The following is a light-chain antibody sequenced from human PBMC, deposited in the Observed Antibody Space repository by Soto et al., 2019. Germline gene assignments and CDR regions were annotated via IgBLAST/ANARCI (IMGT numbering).Light chain of an antibody. CDR3: QPYGSAPRT. CDR1: QSVSSNF. Sequence: PGERATLSCRASQSVSSNFLAWFQQKPGQAPRLLIYGASSRATGVPDRFSGGGSATDFTLTISRLEPEDFAVYYCQPYGSAPRTFGQGTKVE. J-gene: IGKJ1*01. V-gene: IGKV3-20*01. CDR2: GAS.